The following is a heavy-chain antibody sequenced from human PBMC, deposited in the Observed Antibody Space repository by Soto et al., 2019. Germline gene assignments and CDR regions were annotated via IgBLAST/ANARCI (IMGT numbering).Heavy chain of an antibody. CDR3: AIGQGAAAGHSNFDY. CDR1: GGSISGTTYS. J-gene: IGHJ4*02. Sequence: QLQLRESGSGLVKPSQTLSLTCAVSGGSISGTTYSWSWIRQPPGKGLEWIGYIYDSGNTYYNPSLKSQFSISVDRSKNQFSLKLSSVTAADTAVYYCAIGQGAAAGHSNFDYWGQGALVTVSS. CDR2: IYDSGNT. D-gene: IGHD6-13*01. V-gene: IGHV4-30-2*01.